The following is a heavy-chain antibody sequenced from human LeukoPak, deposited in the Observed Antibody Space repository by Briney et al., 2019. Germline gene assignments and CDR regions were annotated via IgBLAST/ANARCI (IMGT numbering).Heavy chain of an antibody. CDR2: IYYSGST. V-gene: IGHV4-59*01. CDR1: GGSISSYY. D-gene: IGHD1-26*01. CDR3: ARSGSFDYLDGPYFDY. Sequence: SETLSLTCTVSGGSISSYYWSWIRQPPGKGLEWIGYIYYSGSTNYNPSLKSRVTISVDTSKNQFSLKLSSVTAADTAVYYCARSGSFDYLDGPYFDYWGQGTLVIVSS. J-gene: IGHJ4*02.